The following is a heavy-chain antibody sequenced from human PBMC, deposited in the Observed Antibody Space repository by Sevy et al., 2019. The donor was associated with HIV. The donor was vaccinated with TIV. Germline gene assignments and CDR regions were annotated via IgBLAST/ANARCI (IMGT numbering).Heavy chain of an antibody. V-gene: IGHV4-30-4*01. J-gene: IGHJ6*02. CDR1: GGSISSGDYY. D-gene: IGHD3-3*01. CDR3: ARDSSGSYYYYYGMDV. Sequence: SETLSLTCTVSGGSISSGDYYWSWIRQPPGKGLEWIGYIDYSGSTYYNPSIKSRVTISVDTSKNQFSLKLSSVTAADTAVYYCARDSSGSYYYYYGMDVWGQGTTVTVSS. CDR2: IDYSGST.